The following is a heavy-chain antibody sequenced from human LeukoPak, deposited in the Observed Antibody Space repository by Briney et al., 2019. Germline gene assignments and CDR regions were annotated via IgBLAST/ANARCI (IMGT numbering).Heavy chain of an antibody. V-gene: IGHV3-30*03. Sequence: GGSLRLSCAASAFTFSSYAMHWVREAPGKGLEWVALISSDGSNKYYADSVRSRLTISRDNSKNTLFLQVNSLRAEDTAVYYCARTYSSSWYKGGSLDYWGQGTLVTVSS. CDR2: ISSDGSNK. J-gene: IGHJ4*02. CDR1: AFTFSSYA. D-gene: IGHD6-13*01. CDR3: ARTYSSSWYKGGSLDY.